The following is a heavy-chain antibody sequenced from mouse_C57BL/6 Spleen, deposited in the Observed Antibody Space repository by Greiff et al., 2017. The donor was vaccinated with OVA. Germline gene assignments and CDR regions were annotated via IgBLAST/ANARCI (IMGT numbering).Heavy chain of an antibody. CDR2: IDPSDSYT. Sequence: QVQLQQPGAELVMPGASVKLSCKASGYTFTSYWMHWVKQRPGQGLEWIGEIDPSDSYTNYNQKFKGKSTLTVDKSSSTAYMQLSSLTSEDSAVYYCARRDYYYYFDYWGQGTTLTVSS. CDR1: GYTFTSYW. V-gene: IGHV1-69*01. J-gene: IGHJ2*01. CDR3: ARRDYYYYFDY. D-gene: IGHD1-1*01.